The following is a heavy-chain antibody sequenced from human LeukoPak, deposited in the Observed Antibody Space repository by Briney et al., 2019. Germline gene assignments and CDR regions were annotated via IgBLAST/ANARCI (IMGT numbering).Heavy chain of an antibody. V-gene: IGHV4-59*01. Sequence: ASETLSLTCSVSGDSISRYFWAWIRQPPGKGLEWIGYVCYNGTTNYNPSLRNRVAISIDTSKNQFSLKLNSATAADTAVYYCATSGGSNSPRHYWGQGTLVTVSS. CDR3: ATSGGSNSPRHY. J-gene: IGHJ4*02. CDR1: GDSISRYF. D-gene: IGHD3-10*01. CDR2: VCYNGTT.